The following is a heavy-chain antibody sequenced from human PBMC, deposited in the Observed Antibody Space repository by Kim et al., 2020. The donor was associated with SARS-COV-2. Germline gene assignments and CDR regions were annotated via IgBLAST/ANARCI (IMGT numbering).Heavy chain of an antibody. CDR1: GFTFDDYA. Sequence: GGSLRLSCAASGFTFDDYAMHWVRQAPGKGLEWVSGISWNSGSIGYADSVKGRFTISRDNAKNSLYLQMNSLRAEDTALYYCAKDPEGGMDVGGQGTTVT. J-gene: IGHJ6*02. CDR2: ISWNSGSI. CDR3: AKDPEGGMDV. V-gene: IGHV3-9*01.